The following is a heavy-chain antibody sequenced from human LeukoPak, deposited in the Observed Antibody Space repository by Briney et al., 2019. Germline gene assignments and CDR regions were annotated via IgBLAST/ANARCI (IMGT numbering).Heavy chain of an antibody. CDR3: GKDGDGSNTWFGFRGSFDY. V-gene: IGHV3-23*01. Sequence: PGGALTVLCPRSGWTFRSSAMHWVGQAPGKGPEWVAGISATGWTTYYADSVKGRITISRDHSHNPLHLQMSGRRGDDTGICYRGKDGDGSNTWFGFRGSFDYWGQGALVTVSS. J-gene: IGHJ4*02. D-gene: IGHD3-10*01. CDR2: ISATGWTT. CDR1: GWTFRSSA.